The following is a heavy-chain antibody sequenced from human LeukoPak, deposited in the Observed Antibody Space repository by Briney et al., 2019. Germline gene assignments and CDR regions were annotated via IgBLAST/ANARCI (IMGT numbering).Heavy chain of an antibody. J-gene: IGHJ4*02. D-gene: IGHD3-3*01. Sequence: GTSLRLSCVASGFSFSSYSMHWVRQAPGKGLEWVAVISYDGSNKYYADSVKGRFTISRDNSKNTLHLQMNSLRAEDTAVYYCARDWFYDLWSGHTGAFDKWGQGTLVTVSS. CDR2: ISYDGSNK. CDR3: ARDWFYDLWSGHTGAFDK. CDR1: GFSFSSYS. V-gene: IGHV3-30*04.